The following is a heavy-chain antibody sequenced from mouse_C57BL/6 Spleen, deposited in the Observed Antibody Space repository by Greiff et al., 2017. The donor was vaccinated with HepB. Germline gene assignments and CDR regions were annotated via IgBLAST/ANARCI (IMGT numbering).Heavy chain of an antibody. V-gene: IGHV5-16*01. CDR1: GFTFSDYY. D-gene: IGHD2-3*01. CDR2: INYDGSST. CDR3: ARKNYDGGYAMDY. J-gene: IGHJ4*01. Sequence: EVMLVESEGGLVQPGSSMKLSCTASGFTFSDYYMAWVRQVPEKGLEWVANINYDGSSTYYLDSLKSRFIISRDNAKNILYLQMSSLKSEDTATYYCARKNYDGGYAMDYWGQGTSVTVSS.